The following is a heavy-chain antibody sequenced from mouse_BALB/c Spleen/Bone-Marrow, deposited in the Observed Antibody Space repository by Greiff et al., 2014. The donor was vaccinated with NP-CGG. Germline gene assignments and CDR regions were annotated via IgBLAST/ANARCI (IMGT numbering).Heavy chain of an antibody. CDR2: FYPGSGSI. Sequence: VQLQQSGAGLVKPGASVKLSCKASGYTFTEYIIHWVKQRSGQGLEWIGWFYPGSGSIKYNEKFKVKATLTADKSSSTVYMELNRLTSEDSAFYFCARHESYGNYLYFDVWGAGTTVTVSS. CDR1: GYTFTEYI. CDR3: ARHESYGNYLYFDV. J-gene: IGHJ1*01. D-gene: IGHD2-10*02. V-gene: IGHV1-62-2*01.